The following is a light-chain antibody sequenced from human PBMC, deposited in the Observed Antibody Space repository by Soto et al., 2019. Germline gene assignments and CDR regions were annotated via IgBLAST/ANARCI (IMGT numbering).Light chain of an antibody. J-gene: IGKJ2*01. V-gene: IGKV3-11*01. CDR3: QQRSNWHT. Sequence: EIVLTQSPATLSLSPGERATLSCRASQSVSSYLAWYQQKHGQAPRLLIYDASNRATGTPARCSGSGSGTDFTLTISSLEPADFAVYYCQQRSNWHTFGQGTKLEIK. CDR2: DAS. CDR1: QSVSSY.